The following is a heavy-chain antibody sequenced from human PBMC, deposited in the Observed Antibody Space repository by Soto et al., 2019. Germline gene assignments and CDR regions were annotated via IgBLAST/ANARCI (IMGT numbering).Heavy chain of an antibody. Sequence: QMQLVQSGPEVKKPGTSVKVSCKASGFTFTSSAVQWVRQARGQRLEWIGWIVVGSGNTNYAQKFQERVTITRDMSTSTAYMELSSLRSEDTAVYYCAAGASYDYVWGSYRYTFDYWGQGTLVTVSS. CDR2: IVVGSGNT. D-gene: IGHD3-16*02. V-gene: IGHV1-58*01. CDR3: AAGASYDYVWGSYRYTFDY. J-gene: IGHJ4*02. CDR1: GFTFTSSA.